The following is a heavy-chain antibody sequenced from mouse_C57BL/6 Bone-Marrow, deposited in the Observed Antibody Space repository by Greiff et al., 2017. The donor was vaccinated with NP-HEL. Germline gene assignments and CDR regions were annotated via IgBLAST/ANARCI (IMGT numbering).Heavy chain of an antibody. V-gene: IGHV1-66*01. Sequence: VQLQQPGPELVKPGASVKISCKASGYSFTSYYIHWVKQRPGQGLEWIGWIYPGSGNTKYNEKFKGKATLTADTSSSTAYMQLSSLTSEDSAVYYCADITTVVDYWGQGTTLTVSS. CDR2: IYPGSGNT. CDR3: ADITTVVDY. CDR1: GYSFTSYY. D-gene: IGHD1-1*01. J-gene: IGHJ2*01.